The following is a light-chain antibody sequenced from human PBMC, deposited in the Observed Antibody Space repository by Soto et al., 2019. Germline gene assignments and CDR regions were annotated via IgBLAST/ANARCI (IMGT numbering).Light chain of an antibody. CDR3: QQYNNWLRT. J-gene: IGKJ5*01. CDR1: QSVSSS. Sequence: EIVMTQSPATLSVSPGERATLSCRASQSVSSSLAWYQQKPGQAPRLLIYGASTRATGIPARFSGSGSGTEFTRTISSLQSEDVAVYYCQQYNNWLRTFGQGTRREIK. V-gene: IGKV3-15*01. CDR2: GAS.